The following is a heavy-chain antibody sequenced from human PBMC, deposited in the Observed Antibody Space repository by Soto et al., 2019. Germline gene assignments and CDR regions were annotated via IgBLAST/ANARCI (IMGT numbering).Heavy chain of an antibody. CDR1: GYTFTSYV. CDR2: ISAYNGNT. D-gene: IGHD3-22*01. Sequence: ASVKVSCKASGYTFTSYVISWVRQAPGQGLEWMGWISAYNGNTNYAQKLQGRVTMTTDTSTSTAYMELRSLRSDDTAVYYCARGLSPVITMIEDYFDYWGQGTLVTVAS. J-gene: IGHJ4*02. V-gene: IGHV1-18*01. CDR3: ARGLSPVITMIEDYFDY.